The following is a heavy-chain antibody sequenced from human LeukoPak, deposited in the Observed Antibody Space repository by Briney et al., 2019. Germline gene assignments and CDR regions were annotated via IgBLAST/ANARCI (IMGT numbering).Heavy chain of an antibody. Sequence: SETLSLTCTVSGGSISSYYWSWIRQPPGKGLGWIGYIYYSGSTNYNPSLKSRVTISVDTSKNQFSLKLSSVTAADTAVYYCARIVVVPAATTSWFDPWGQGTLVTVSS. J-gene: IGHJ5*02. D-gene: IGHD2-2*01. V-gene: IGHV4-59*01. CDR3: ARIVVVPAATTSWFDP. CDR1: GGSISSYY. CDR2: IYYSGST.